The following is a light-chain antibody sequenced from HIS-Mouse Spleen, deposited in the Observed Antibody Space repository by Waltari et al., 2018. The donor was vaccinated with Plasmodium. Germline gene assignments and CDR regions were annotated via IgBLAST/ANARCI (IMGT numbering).Light chain of an antibody. CDR1: QSVSRSY. J-gene: IGKJ4*01. V-gene: IGKV3-20*01. CDR2: GAS. CDR3: QQYGSSPLT. Sequence: EIVLTQSPGTLSLSPGERATLSCRASQSVSRSYLAWYQQKHGQAPRLLIYGASSRATGIPDRFRVSGSGTDFTLTISRLEPEDFAVYYCQQYGSSPLTFGGGTKVEIK.